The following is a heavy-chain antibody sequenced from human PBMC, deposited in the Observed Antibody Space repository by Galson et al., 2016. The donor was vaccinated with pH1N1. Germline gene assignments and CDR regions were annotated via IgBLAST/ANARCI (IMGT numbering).Heavy chain of an antibody. Sequence: PALVKPTQTLTLTCAFSGFSLSASGEAVGWLRQPPGTAPEWLAMVYWDESERYSQSLKDRPTISKESTKRHVVLTMTDTDPDDTDTYYCVHSDNTVMEEAAFDIFDIWGQGAAVHVSS. CDR1: GFSLSASGEA. V-gene: IGHV2-5*02. CDR2: VYWDESE. J-gene: IGHJ3*02. D-gene: IGHD2-8*01. CDR3: VHSDNTVMEEAAFDIFDI.